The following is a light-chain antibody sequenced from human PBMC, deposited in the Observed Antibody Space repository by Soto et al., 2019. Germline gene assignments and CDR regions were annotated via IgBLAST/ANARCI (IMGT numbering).Light chain of an antibody. V-gene: IGKV3-20*01. CDR2: GAS. CDR3: QQYGSSPGT. J-gene: IGKJ1*01. Sequence: EIVLTQSPGTLASSPGQRATLSCRASQSVTSNYLAWYKQKRGQAPRLXSLGASIRATGLPDRFSGGGSGTDFTLTISRLEPEDFTVYYCQQYGSSPGTFGQGTKVDIK. CDR1: QSVTSNY.